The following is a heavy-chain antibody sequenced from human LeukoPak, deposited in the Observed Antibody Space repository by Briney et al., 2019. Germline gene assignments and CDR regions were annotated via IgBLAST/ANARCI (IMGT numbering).Heavy chain of an antibody. J-gene: IGHJ4*02. CDR3: AREGGAAGRLIDY. V-gene: IGHV1-69*13. CDR2: IIPSFGTA. D-gene: IGHD6-13*01. CDR1: GGTFSSYA. Sequence: SVKVSCTASGGTFSSYAISWVRQAPGQGLEWMGGIIPSFGTADYAQKFQGRVTITADESTSTAYMELSSLRSEDTAVYYCAREGGAAGRLIDYWGQGTLVTVSS.